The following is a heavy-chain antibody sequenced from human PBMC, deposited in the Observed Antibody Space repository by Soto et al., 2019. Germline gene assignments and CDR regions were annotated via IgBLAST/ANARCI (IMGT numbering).Heavy chain of an antibody. V-gene: IGHV3-23*01. CDR3: AKDSTSITGTSSPPPFGY. CDR1: GFTFSSYA. D-gene: IGHD1-20*01. J-gene: IGHJ4*02. Sequence: EVQLLESGGGLVQPGGSLRLSCAASGFTFSSYAMSWVRQAPGKGLEWVSAISGSGGSTYYADSVKGRFTISRDNSQDTLYLPMNSLGAEETGVYYCAKDSTSITGTSSPPPFGYWGQGTLVTVSS. CDR2: ISGSGGST.